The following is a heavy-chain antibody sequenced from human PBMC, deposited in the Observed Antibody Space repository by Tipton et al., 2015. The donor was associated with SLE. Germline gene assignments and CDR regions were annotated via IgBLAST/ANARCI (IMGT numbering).Heavy chain of an antibody. CDR1: GDSISSSSYY. CDR3: ARGRGWATK. CDR2: VYYTGNT. V-gene: IGHV4-39*07. Sequence: TLSLTCIVSGDSISSSSYYWGWIRQPPGKGLEWVGTVYYTGNTFYNPSLKSRVTISLDTSKNQFSLRLSSVTAADTAIYYCARGRGWATKWGQGTLVTVSS. D-gene: IGHD6-19*01. J-gene: IGHJ4*02.